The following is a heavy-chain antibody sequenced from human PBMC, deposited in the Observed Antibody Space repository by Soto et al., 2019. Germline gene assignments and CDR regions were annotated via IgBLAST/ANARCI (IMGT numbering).Heavy chain of an antibody. J-gene: IGHJ6*03. Sequence: SQTLSLPRAISGDSVSSNSAAWNWISQSPSTGLEWLGRTYYRSRWYNVYVVSVKSRITVNPDTFNNQFSLHLNSVTPEDTAVYYCAGTPSLQWYYMDVWDKGTTVTVSS. D-gene: IGHD1-7*01. CDR1: GDSVSSNSAA. V-gene: IGHV6-1*01. CDR3: AGTPSLQWYYMDV. CDR2: TYYRSRWYN.